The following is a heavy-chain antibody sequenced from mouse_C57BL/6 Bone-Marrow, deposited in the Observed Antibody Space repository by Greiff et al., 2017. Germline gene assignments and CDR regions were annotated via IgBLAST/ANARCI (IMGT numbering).Heavy chain of an antibody. CDR2: ISSGGSYT. V-gene: IGHV5-6*01. CDR1: GFTFSSYG. Sequence: EVKLMESGGDLVKPGGSLKLSCAASGFTFSSYGKSWVRQTPDKRLEWVATISSGGSYTYYPDSVKGRFTISRDNAKNTLYLQLSSLKSEDTAMYYCARHRSMDYWGQGTSVTVSS. CDR3: ARHRSMDY. J-gene: IGHJ4*01.